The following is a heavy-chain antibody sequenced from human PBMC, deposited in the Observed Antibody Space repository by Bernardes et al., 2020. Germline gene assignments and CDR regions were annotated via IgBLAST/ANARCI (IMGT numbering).Heavy chain of an antibody. CDR3: ARRYCSTTSCLLDY. CDR2: ISSGGGTI. D-gene: IGHD2-2*01. Sequence: GSLRLSCAASGFTFSSYEMNWVRQAPGKGLEWVSHISSGGGTIYYADSVKGRFTISRDNAKNSLYLQMNSLRAEDMAVYYCARRYCSTTSCLLDYWGQGTLVTVSS. CDR1: GFTFSSYE. J-gene: IGHJ4*02. V-gene: IGHV3-48*03.